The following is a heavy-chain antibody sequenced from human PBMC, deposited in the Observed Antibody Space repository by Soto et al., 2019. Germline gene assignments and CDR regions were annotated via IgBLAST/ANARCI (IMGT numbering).Heavy chain of an antibody. D-gene: IGHD5-18*01. V-gene: IGHV3-30-3*01. CDR1: GFTLSSYA. Sequence: PGGSLRLSCAASGFTLSSYAMHWVRQAPGKGLEWVAVISYDGSNKYYADSVKGRFTISRDNSKNTLYLQMNSLRAEDTAVYYCARDLDTAMETYYYYYGMDVWGQGTTVTVSS. CDR3: ARDLDTAMETYYYYYGMDV. CDR2: ISYDGSNK. J-gene: IGHJ6*02.